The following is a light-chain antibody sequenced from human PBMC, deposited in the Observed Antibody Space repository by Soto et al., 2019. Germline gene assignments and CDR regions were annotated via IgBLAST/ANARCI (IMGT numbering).Light chain of an antibody. Sequence: EIVLTQSPATLSLSPGERATLSCRASQSVSSYLAWYQQKPGQAPRLLIYDAPNRATGIPARFIGSGSGTDFSLTISSLEPEDFAVYYCQQRSNWPPITFGQGTRLEIK. CDR1: QSVSSY. CDR2: DAP. CDR3: QQRSNWPPIT. V-gene: IGKV3-11*01. J-gene: IGKJ5*01.